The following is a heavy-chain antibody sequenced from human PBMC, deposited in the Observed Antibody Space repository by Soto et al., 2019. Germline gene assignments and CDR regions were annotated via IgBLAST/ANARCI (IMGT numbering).Heavy chain of an antibody. V-gene: IGHV4-34*01. CDR3: ARSSTTVSTSGWCDP. Sequence: QVQLQQWGAGLLKPSETLSLTCAVYGGSFSGYYWSWIRQPPGKGLEWIGEINHSGSTNYNPSLKSRVTISVDTSKNQSSLKLSSVTAADTAVYYCARSSTTVSTSGWCDPWGQGTLVTVSS. CDR2: INHSGST. D-gene: IGHD4-17*01. J-gene: IGHJ5*02. CDR1: GGSFSGYY.